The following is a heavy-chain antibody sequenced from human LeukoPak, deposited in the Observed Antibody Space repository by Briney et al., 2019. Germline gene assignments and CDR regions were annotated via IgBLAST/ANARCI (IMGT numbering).Heavy chain of an antibody. CDR1: GFTFSSYS. Sequence: GGSLRLSCAASGFTFSSYSMNWVRQAPGKGLEWVSCISSSSSYIYYADSVKGRFTISRDNAKNSLYLQMNSLRAEDTAVYYCARDRSTCYENYGNYYYGMDVWGQGTTVTVSS. CDR3: ARDRSTCYENYGNYYYGMDV. V-gene: IGHV3-21*06. J-gene: IGHJ6*02. D-gene: IGHD1-7*01. CDR2: ISSSSSYI.